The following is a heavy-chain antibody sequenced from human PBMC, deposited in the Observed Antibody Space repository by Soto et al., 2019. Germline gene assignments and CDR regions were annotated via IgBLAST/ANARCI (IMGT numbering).Heavy chain of an antibody. V-gene: IGHV1-18*01. Sequence: QVQLVQSGAEVKKPGASVKVSCKASGYTFTSYGISWVRQAPGQGLEWMGWISAYNGNTNYAQKLQGRVTMTTDTSTITAYMELRSLRSDDTAVYYCARDPLRYFDWLPHSDAFDIWGQGTMVTVSS. J-gene: IGHJ3*02. CDR3: ARDPLRYFDWLPHSDAFDI. CDR2: ISAYNGNT. D-gene: IGHD3-9*01. CDR1: GYTFTSYG.